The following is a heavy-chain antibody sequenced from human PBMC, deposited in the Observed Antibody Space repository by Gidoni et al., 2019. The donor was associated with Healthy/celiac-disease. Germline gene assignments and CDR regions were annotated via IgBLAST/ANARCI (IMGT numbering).Heavy chain of an antibody. V-gene: IGHV1-2*02. Sequence: QVQLVQSGAEVQKPGASVKVSCKAYGYTFTGHYMHWVRQAPGQGLEWMGWINPNSGGTNYAQKFQGRVTMTRDTSISTAYMELSRLRSDDTAVYYCAREYYYDSSGYRDAFDIWGQGTMVTVSS. CDR2: INPNSGGT. D-gene: IGHD3-22*01. J-gene: IGHJ3*02. CDR3: AREYYYDSSGYRDAFDI. CDR1: GYTFTGHY.